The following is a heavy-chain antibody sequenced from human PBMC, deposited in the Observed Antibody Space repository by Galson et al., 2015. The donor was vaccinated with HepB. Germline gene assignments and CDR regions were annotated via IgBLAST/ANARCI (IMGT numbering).Heavy chain of an antibody. D-gene: IGHD3-10*01. CDR1: GFTLSTYS. CDR3: ARVYGSGSYGYGMDV. CDR2: ISSSSLYV. J-gene: IGHJ6*02. V-gene: IGHV3-21*01. Sequence: SLRLSCASSGFTLSTYSMNWVRQAPGKGLEWGSSISSSSLYVYYADSVRGRFTVSRDNAKNSHYLQMNSLSAEDTAVYYCARVYGSGSYGYGMDVWGQGTTVTVS.